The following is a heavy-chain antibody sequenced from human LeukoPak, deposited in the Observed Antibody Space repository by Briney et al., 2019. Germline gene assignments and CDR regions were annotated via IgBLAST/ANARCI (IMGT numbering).Heavy chain of an antibody. J-gene: IGHJ5*02. CDR1: GYTFTGYY. V-gene: IGHV1-2*02. CDR3: AAEYSGYVNWFDP. D-gene: IGHD5-12*01. Sequence: ASVKVSCKASGYTFTGYYMHWVRRAPGQGLEWMGWINPNSGGTNYAQKSQGRVTMTRDTSISTAYMELSRLRSDDTAVYYCAAEYSGYVNWFDPWGQGTLVTVSS. CDR2: INPNSGGT.